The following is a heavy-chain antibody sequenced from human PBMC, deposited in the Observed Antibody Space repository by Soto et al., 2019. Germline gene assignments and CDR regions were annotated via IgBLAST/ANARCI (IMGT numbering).Heavy chain of an antibody. J-gene: IGHJ4*02. CDR3: VGGYYFGDY. V-gene: IGHV3-30*03. CDR2: ISSDGSNK. CDR1: GFTFSSYG. Sequence: QVQLVESGGGVVQPGRSLRLSCAASGFTFSSYGMHWVRQAPGKGLEWVAVISSDGSNKYYADSVKGRFTISRDNSKNTLYLQMNSLGPEDTAVYYCVGGYYFGDYWGQGTLVTVSS. D-gene: IGHD3-22*01.